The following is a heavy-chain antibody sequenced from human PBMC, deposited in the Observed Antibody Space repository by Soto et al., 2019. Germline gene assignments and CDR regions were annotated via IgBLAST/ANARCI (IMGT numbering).Heavy chain of an antibody. J-gene: IGHJ6*02. Sequence: ASVKVSCKASGYTFTGYYMHWVRQAPGQGLEWMGWINPNSGGTNYAQKFQGWVTMTRDTSISTAYMELSRLRSDDTAVYYCARDATGYIAARSKYYYYGMDVWGQGTTVTVSS. CDR3: ARDATGYIAARSKYYYYGMDV. D-gene: IGHD6-6*01. V-gene: IGHV1-2*04. CDR2: INPNSGGT. CDR1: GYTFTGYY.